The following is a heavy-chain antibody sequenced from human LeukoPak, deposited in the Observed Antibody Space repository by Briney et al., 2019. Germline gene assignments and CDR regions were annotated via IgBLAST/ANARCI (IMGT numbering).Heavy chain of an antibody. D-gene: IGHD4-23*01. Sequence: SETLSLTCTVSGGSISGSSYYWGWIRQPPGKGLEWIGSIYYSGSTCYNPSLKSRVTISVDTSKNQFSLKLNSVTATDTAVYYCARTTVVAKYFDYWGQGTLVTVSS. V-gene: IGHV4-39*01. CDR1: GGSISGSSYY. J-gene: IGHJ4*02. CDR2: IYYSGST. CDR3: ARTTVVAKYFDY.